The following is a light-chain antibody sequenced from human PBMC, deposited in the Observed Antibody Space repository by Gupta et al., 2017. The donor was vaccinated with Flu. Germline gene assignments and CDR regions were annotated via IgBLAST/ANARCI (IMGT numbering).Light chain of an antibody. CDR2: KAS. Sequence: DIQMTQSPSTLSASVGDRVTITCRASQSISSWLAWYQQKPGKAPKLLIYKASSLELGVPSRFSGSGYGTEFTLTISSRQPDDFATYYCQLYNTYSPWTFGQGTKVEIK. CDR3: QLYNTYSPWT. V-gene: IGKV1-5*03. CDR1: QSISSW. J-gene: IGKJ1*01.